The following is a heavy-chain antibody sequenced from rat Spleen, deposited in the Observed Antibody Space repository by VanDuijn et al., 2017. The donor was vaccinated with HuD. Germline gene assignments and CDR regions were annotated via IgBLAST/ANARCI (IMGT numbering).Heavy chain of an antibody. CDR2: ISYDGTAT. CDR1: GLSFSNYD. D-gene: IGHD1-4*01. V-gene: IGHV5-29*01. Sequence: EVQLVESGGGQVQPGRSLKLSCAASGLSFSNYDMAWVRQAPTKGLEWVASISYDGTATYYRDSVKGRFTISRDNAKSTLYLQMDSLRSEDTATYYCGDGYTGDYWGQGTLVTVSS. CDR3: GDGYTGDY. J-gene: IGHJ3*01.